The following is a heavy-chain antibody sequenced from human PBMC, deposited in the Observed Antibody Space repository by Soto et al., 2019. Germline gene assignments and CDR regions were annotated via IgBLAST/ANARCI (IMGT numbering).Heavy chain of an antibody. D-gene: IGHD3-10*01. J-gene: IGHJ4*02. V-gene: IGHV3-23*01. CDR2: ISGGGDTT. Sequence: EVQLLESGGGLVQPGGSLRLSCAASGFTFNNYAMTWVRQAPGKGLEWVSAISGGGDTTSYADSVKGRFTGSRDGSKNTLYLQMSGLRAEDTALYYCAKGRGGSGSLTPRVDFWGQGTLVTVSS. CDR1: GFTFNNYA. CDR3: AKGRGGSGSLTPRVDF.